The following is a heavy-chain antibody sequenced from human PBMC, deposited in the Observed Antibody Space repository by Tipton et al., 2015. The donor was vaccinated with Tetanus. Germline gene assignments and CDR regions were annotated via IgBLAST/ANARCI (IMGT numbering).Heavy chain of an antibody. CDR3: ARGPLDTARHFDF. CDR1: GGSLITGGPY. CDR2: VYYTGKT. V-gene: IGHV4-31*03. J-gene: IGHJ4*02. D-gene: IGHD5-18*01. Sequence: TLSLTCSVSGGSLITGGPYWSWLRQLPGKGLEWIGCVYYTGKTYSNPSLQTRLTMSVDTSKDQFSLRLTSVTAADTAIYYCARGPLDTARHFDFWGQGTLVTVST.